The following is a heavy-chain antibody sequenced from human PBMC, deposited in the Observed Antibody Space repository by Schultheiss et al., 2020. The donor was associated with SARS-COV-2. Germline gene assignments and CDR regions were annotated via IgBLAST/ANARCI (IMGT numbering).Heavy chain of an antibody. J-gene: IGHJ6*02. V-gene: IGHV4-31*01. CDR2: IYYSGST. Sequence: SETLSLTCAVSGGSISSGGYYWSWIRQHPGKGLEWIGYIYYSGSTYYNPSLKSLVTISVDTSKNQFSLKLSSVTAADTAVYYCARGRVYYDFWSGYWGTSTSIYGMDVWGQGTTVTVSS. CDR1: GGSISSGGYY. D-gene: IGHD3-3*01. CDR3: ARGRVYYDFWSGYWGTSTSIYGMDV.